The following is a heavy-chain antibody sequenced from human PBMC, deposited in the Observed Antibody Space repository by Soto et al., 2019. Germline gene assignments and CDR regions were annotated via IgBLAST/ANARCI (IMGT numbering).Heavy chain of an antibody. J-gene: IGHJ4*02. CDR3: GTWRGSNWLDY. CDR2: IFSSDSSA. Sequence: PGESLKISCQASGFPFRSYSLGWVRHMPGKGLQWMGNIFSSDSSAKYSPSFVGRVTISVDRSIDTAYLQWNSLKASDTATYYCGTWRGSNWLDYWGPGSRVTLCS. V-gene: IGHV5-51*01. D-gene: IGHD4-4*01. CDR1: GFPFRSYS.